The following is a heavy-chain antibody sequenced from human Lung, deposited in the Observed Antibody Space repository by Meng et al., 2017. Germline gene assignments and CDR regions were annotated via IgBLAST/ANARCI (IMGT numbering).Heavy chain of an antibody. CDR3: ARGGSVQSP. CDR2: INHSGGT. J-gene: IGHJ5*02. V-gene: IGHV4-34*01. CDR1: GGSLSGFY. Sequence: QMRLHQWGAGLLKPSETLSLPCAVSGGSLSGFYWSWIRQSPGKGLEWIGEINHSGGTNFNPSFKSRVTMSVDASKNHFSLNLRSVTAADTAVYYCARGGSVQSPWGQGTLVTVSS.